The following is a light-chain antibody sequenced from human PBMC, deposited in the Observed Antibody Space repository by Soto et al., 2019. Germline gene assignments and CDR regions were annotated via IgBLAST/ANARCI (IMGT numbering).Light chain of an antibody. CDR1: SSDVGNYNY. CDR2: EVS. CDR3: SSYAGTNSHVL. V-gene: IGLV2-8*01. J-gene: IGLJ2*01. Sequence: QSALTQPPSASGSPGQSVTISCTGTSSDVGNYNYVSWYQQHPGKAPKLMIYEVSKRPSGVPDRFSGSKSGNTASLTVSGRQAEDEADYYCSSYAGTNSHVLFGGGTKLTVL.